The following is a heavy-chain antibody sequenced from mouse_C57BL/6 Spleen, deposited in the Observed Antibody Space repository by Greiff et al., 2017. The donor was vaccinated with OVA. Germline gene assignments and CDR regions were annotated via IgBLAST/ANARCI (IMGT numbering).Heavy chain of an antibody. D-gene: IGHD1-1*02. CDR3: ARPAHYANRGAMDY. Sequence: QVQLQQSGPELVKPGASVKISCKASGYAFSSSWMNWVKQRPGKGLEWIGRIYPGDGDTNYNGKFKGKATLTADKSSSTAYMQLSSLTSEDSAVYFCARPAHYANRGAMDYWGQGTSVTVSS. CDR1: GYAFSSSW. CDR2: IYPGDGDT. V-gene: IGHV1-82*01. J-gene: IGHJ4*01.